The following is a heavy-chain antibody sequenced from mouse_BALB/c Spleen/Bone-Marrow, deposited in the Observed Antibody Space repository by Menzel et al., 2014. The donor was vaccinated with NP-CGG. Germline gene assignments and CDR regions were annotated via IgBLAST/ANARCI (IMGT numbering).Heavy chain of an antibody. CDR2: INNNGGST. V-gene: IGHV5-6-3*01. CDR1: GFTFSSYG. CDR3: ARVYGWYFDV. Sequence: EVMLVESVGGLVQPGGSLKLSCVASGFTFSSYGMSWVRQTPDKRLELVATINNNGGSTYYPDSVKGQFTISRDNAKNTLYLQMSSLKSEDTAMYYCARVYGWYFDVWGAGTTVTVSS. D-gene: IGHD1-1*01. J-gene: IGHJ1*01.